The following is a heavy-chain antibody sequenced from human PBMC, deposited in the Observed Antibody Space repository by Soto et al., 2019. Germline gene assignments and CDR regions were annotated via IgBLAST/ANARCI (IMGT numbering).Heavy chain of an antibody. V-gene: IGHV3-7*01. Sequence: EVQVVESGGGLVQPGGSLRLSCTASGFTFSNSWMRWFRQAQGKGLEWVATIGHDGSAEYYLDSVKGRFTISRDNAKNSLYLQMDNLGADDTAVYYCARSCSAGCPGWGYLWGRGTLVTVSS. CDR1: GFTFSNSW. CDR2: IGHDGSAE. CDR3: ARSCSAGCPGWGYL. D-gene: IGHD2-15*01. J-gene: IGHJ4*02.